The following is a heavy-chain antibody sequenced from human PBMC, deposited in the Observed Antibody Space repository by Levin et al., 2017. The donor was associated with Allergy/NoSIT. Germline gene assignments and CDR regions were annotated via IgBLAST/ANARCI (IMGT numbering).Heavy chain of an antibody. CDR1: GDTFTVYY. J-gene: IGHJ3*02. CDR2: INPNSGDT. CDR3: ARGKNFWSDRDAFDI. Sequence: GESLKISCKASGDTFTVYYMHWVRQAPGQGLEWMGWINPNSGDTNYAQRFQGRVTLTTDTSISTAYMELRRLRSDDTAVYYCARGKNFWSDRDAFDIWGQGTMVTVSS. D-gene: IGHD3-3*01. V-gene: IGHV1-2*02.